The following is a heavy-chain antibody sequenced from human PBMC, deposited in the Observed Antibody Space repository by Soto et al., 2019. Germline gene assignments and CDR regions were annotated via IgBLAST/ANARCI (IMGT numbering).Heavy chain of an antibody. CDR2: MNDDGRK. V-gene: IGHV4-31*03. Sequence: PSETLSLTCTVSGGSISSGGEYWSWIRQHRGKRREWISHMNDDGRKYTNPYIKRRVNISPDASKNQFSLNLTSVTAADTAVYFCARGDVGDYERITAIGVWGKGTMVTVSS. J-gene: IGHJ3*01. D-gene: IGHD4-17*01. CDR3: ARGDVGDYERITAIGV. CDR1: GGSISSGGEY.